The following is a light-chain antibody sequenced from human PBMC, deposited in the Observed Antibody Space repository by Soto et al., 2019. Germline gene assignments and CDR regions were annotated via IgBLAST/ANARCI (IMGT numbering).Light chain of an antibody. CDR1: QYVSSN. CDR2: GAS. CDR3: QQHSLWYT. Sequence: EIVMTQSPATLSVSPGERATLSCRASQYVSSNLAWYQQKPGQAPRLLIYGASTRATGTPPRFSGSGSGTEFTLPISSLKSEDFAVYYCQQHSLWYTFGQGTKLEIK. V-gene: IGKV3-15*01. J-gene: IGKJ2*01.